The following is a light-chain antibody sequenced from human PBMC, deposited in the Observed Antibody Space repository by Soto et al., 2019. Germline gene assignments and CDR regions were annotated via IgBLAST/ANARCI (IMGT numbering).Light chain of an antibody. CDR1: NIGSKS. J-gene: IGLJ1*01. CDR3: QVWDPSSDPNYV. CDR2: DDS. Sequence: SYDLTQPPSVSVAPGQTARITCGGNNIGSKSVHGYQQKPGQAPVLVVYDDSDRPSGIPERFSGSKSGNTATLTISRVEVGDEADYFCQVWDPSSDPNYVFGTGTKVTVL. V-gene: IGLV3-21*02.